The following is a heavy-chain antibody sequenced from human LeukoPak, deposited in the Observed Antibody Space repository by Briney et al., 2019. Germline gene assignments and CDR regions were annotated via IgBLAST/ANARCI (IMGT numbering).Heavy chain of an antibody. CDR2: INPSGGST. D-gene: IGHD2-21*02. CDR3: ARSGVVVTATYDY. J-gene: IGHJ4*02. V-gene: IGHV1-46*01. Sequence: VASVKVSCKASGGTFSSYAMHWVRQAPGQGLEWMGIINPSGGSTSYAQKFQGRVTMTRDTSTSTVYMELSSLRSEDTAVYYCARSGVVVTATYDYWGQGTLVTVSS. CDR1: GGTFSSYA.